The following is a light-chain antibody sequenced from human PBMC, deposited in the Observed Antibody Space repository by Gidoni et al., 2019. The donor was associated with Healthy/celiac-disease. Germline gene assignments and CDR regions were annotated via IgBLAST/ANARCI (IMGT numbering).Light chain of an antibody. CDR3: QQSYSTPVT. CDR1: QSISSY. Sequence: MTQSPSSLSASVGDRVTITCRASQSISSYLNWYQQKPGKAPKLLIYAASSLQSGVPSRFSGSGSGTDFTLTISSLQPEDFATYYCQQSYSTPVTFGPGTKVEIK. V-gene: IGKV1-39*01. J-gene: IGKJ1*01. CDR2: AAS.